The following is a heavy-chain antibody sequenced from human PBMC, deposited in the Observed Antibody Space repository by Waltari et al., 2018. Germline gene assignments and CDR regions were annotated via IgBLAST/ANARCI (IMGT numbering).Heavy chain of an antibody. D-gene: IGHD6-13*01. CDR1: GYTFTSYY. CDR3: ASIRAAALKVDYYYYYGMDV. V-gene: IGHV1-46*01. J-gene: IGHJ6*02. CDR2: INPSGGST. Sequence: QVQLVQSGAEVKKPGASVKVSCKASGYTFTSYYMHWVRKAPGQGLEWMGIINPSGGSTSYAQKFQGRVTMTRDTSTSTVYMELSSLRSEDTAVYYCASIRAAALKVDYYYYYGMDVWGQGTTVTVSS.